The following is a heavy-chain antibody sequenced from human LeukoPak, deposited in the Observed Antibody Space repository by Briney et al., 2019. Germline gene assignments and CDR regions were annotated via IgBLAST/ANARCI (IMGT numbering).Heavy chain of an antibody. J-gene: IGHJ1*01. CDR1: GYTFTSYG. V-gene: IGHV1-18*01. Sequence: ASVKVSCKAPGYTFTSYGINCVRQAPGPGLGWMGCISAYIVNTNYAQKLQGRLTMTTDTSTSTAYMELRSLRSDDTAVYYCARDRTYCSSTNCYSGYFHPWGRGTLVTVSS. CDR2: ISAYIVNT. D-gene: IGHD2-2*01. CDR3: ARDRTYCSSTNCYSGYFHP.